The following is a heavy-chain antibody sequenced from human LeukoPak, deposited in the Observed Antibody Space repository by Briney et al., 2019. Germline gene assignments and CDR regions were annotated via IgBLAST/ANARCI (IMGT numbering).Heavy chain of an antibody. CDR1: GYTFTGYY. Sequence: GASVKVSCKASGYTFTGYYMHWVRQAPGQGLEWMGGIIPIFGTANYAQKFQGRVTITTDESTSTAYMELSSLRSEDTAVYYCASWRLAISDTYYMDVWGKGTTVTVSS. V-gene: IGHV1-69*05. J-gene: IGHJ6*03. CDR3: ASWRLAISDTYYMDV. CDR2: IIPIFGTA. D-gene: IGHD2-21*01.